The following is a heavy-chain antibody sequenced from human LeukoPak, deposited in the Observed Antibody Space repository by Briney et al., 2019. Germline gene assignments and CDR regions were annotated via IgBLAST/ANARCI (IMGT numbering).Heavy chain of an antibody. CDR3: ARGHRSSSPYHCNAMDV. J-gene: IGHJ6*02. CDR1: GFTFSNDW. CDR2: KRQDGSEK. D-gene: IGHD2-15*01. Sequence: GGTLRLSCAASGFTFSNDWMSWGRPAPGKGLEWVANKRQDGSEKNYVDSVKGRFTVSRDNAKNSLYLQMSSLRAEDTAVYYCARGHRSSSPYHCNAMDVWGQGTTVTVSS. V-gene: IGHV3-7*04.